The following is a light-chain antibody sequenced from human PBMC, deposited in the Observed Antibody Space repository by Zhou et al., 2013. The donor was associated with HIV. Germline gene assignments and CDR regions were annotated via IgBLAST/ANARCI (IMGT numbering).Light chain of an antibody. V-gene: IGKV1-8*01. J-gene: IGKJ1*01. CDR3: QQYASYSQT. CDR2: AAS. Sequence: AIRMTQSPSSFSASTGDRVTITCRASQGISSYLAWYQQKPGKAPKLLIYAASTLQSGVQSRFSGSGSGTEFTLTISGLQPDDFATYYCQQYASYSQTFGQGTKVDIK. CDR1: QGISSY.